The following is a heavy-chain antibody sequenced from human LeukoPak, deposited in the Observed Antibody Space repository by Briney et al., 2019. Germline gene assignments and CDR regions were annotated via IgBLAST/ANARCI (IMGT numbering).Heavy chain of an antibody. CDR1: GFTVSSNY. CDR2: IYSGGST. V-gene: IGHV3-53*01. Sequence: GGSLRLSCAASGFTVSSNYMSWVRQAPGKGLECVSVIYSGGSTYYADSVKGRFTISRDNSKNTLYLQMNSLRAEDTAVYYCARTTVVTGRYYYFYMDVWGKGTTVTVSS. D-gene: IGHD4-23*01. J-gene: IGHJ6*03. CDR3: ARTTVVTGRYYYFYMDV.